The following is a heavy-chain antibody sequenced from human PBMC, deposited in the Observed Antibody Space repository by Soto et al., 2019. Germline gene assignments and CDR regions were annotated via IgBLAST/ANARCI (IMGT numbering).Heavy chain of an antibody. CDR1: GGSISSGGYY. J-gene: IGHJ6*02. Sequence: SETLSLTCTVSGGSISSGGYYWSWIRQHPGKGLEWIGYINYSGSTYYNPSLKSRVTISVDTSKNQFSLKLSSVTAADTAVYYCARLQQRYYYYGMDVWGQGTTVTVSS. V-gene: IGHV4-31*03. CDR2: INYSGST. CDR3: ARLQQRYYYYGMDV. D-gene: IGHD6-25*01.